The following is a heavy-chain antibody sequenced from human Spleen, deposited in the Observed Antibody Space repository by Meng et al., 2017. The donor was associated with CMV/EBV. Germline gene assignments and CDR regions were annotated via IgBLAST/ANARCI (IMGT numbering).Heavy chain of an antibody. J-gene: IGHJ5*02. CDR2: ITADGTIT. V-gene: IGHV3-74*01. CDR1: GCSFSSYW. Sequence: SGCSFSSYWRHWVRQGPGKGLVWVSRITADGTITSYADSVRGRFTISRDNSKNTAFLQMSSLRVEDTAVYYCAKAWDFWSGWEGWFDPWGQGTLVTVSS. CDR3: AKAWDFWSGWEGWFDP. D-gene: IGHD3-3*01.